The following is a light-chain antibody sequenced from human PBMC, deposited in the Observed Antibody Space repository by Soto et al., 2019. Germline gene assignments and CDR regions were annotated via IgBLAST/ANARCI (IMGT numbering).Light chain of an antibody. Sequence: EIVLTQSPGTLSLSPGERATLSCRASQSVYINSLAWYQQKPGQPPRLLIYGASTRASAVPDRFNGSGSGADFALTITRLEPEDFAVYYCQQYGASPFTFGPGTRVD. CDR3: QQYGASPFT. J-gene: IGKJ3*01. CDR1: QSVYINS. V-gene: IGKV3-20*01. CDR2: GAS.